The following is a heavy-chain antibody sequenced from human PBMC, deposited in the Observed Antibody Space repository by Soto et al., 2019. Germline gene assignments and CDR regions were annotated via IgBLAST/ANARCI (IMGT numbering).Heavy chain of an antibody. Sequence: PSETLSLTCTVSGGSISSGDYYWSWIRQPPGKDLEWIGYIYYNGSTNYKPSLKSRDTISVDTSKKQFSLKLISVTAADTAVYYCAGNTWSSWSTFDPWGQGTLVTVSS. D-gene: IGHD6-13*01. CDR3: AGNTWSSWSTFDP. CDR2: IYYNGST. J-gene: IGHJ5*02. CDR1: GGSISSGDYY. V-gene: IGHV4-61*08.